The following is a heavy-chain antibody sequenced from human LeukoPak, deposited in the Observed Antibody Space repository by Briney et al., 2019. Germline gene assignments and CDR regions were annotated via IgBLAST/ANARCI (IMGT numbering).Heavy chain of an antibody. Sequence: GGSLRLSCAASGFTFDDYAMHWVRQAPGKGLEWVAVISYDGSNKYYADSVKGRFTISRDNSKNTLYLQMNSLRAEDTAVYYCARDLWLVSPFDYWGQGTLVTVSS. V-gene: IGHV3-30-3*01. CDR1: GFTFDDYA. CDR2: ISYDGSNK. CDR3: ARDLWLVSPFDY. J-gene: IGHJ4*02. D-gene: IGHD6-6*01.